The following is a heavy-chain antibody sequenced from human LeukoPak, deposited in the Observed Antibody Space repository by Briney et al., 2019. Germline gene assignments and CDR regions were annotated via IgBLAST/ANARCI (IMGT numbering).Heavy chain of an antibody. V-gene: IGHV3-21*04. J-gene: IGHJ4*02. CDR1: GFTFSSFS. Sequence: GGSVRLSCAASGFTFSSFSMNWVRQAPGKGLEWVSSISSSSRYIYYADSVKGRFTISRDNAKNSLYLQMNSLRAEDTAVYYCANLPLWFGELLPQENQYYFDYWGQGTLVTVSS. CDR2: ISSSSRYI. D-gene: IGHD3-10*01. CDR3: ANLPLWFGELLPQENQYYFDY.